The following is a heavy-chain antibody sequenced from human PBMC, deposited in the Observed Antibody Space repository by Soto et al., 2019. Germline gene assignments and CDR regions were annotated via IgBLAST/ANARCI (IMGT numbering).Heavy chain of an antibody. CDR2: IIPNFGTA. D-gene: IGHD4-4*01. CDR3: VEGGDYSNYGRYFDL. CDR1: GGTFSSYA. Sequence: QVQLVQSGPEVKKPGSSVKVSCKASGGTFSSYAISWVRQAPGQGLEWMGGIIPNFGTANYAQKFQGRVTITADESTSTAYMELSSLRSEDTAVYYCVEGGDYSNYGRYFDLWGRGTLVTVSS. V-gene: IGHV1-69*01. J-gene: IGHJ2*01.